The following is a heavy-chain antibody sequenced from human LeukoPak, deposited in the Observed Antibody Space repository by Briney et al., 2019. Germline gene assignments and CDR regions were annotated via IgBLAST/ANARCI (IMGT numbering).Heavy chain of an antibody. J-gene: IGHJ4*02. CDR3: AHSDSSGWYEGY. D-gene: IGHD6-19*01. V-gene: IGHV2-5*01. Sequence: SGPTLVNPTQILTLTCTFSGFSLSTSAAGVGWTRQPPGKALEWLALIYWNDDKRYSPSLKSRLTITKDTSKNQVVLTMTNMDPVDTATYYCAHSDSSGWYEGYWGQGTLVTVSS. CDR1: GFSLSTSAAG. CDR2: IYWNDDK.